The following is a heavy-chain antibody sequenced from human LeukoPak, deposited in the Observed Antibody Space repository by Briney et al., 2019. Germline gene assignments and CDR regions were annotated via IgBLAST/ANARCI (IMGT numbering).Heavy chain of an antibody. CDR2: IWYDGSNK. Sequence: GGSLRLSCAASGFTFSSYGMHWVRQAPGKGLEWVAVIWYDGSNKYYADSVKGRFTISRDNSKNTLYLQMNSLRAEDTAVYYCGRDPDPYSSSWYLGWYFDLWGRGTLVTVSS. J-gene: IGHJ2*01. D-gene: IGHD6-13*01. CDR3: GRDPDPYSSSWYLGWYFDL. V-gene: IGHV3-33*01. CDR1: GFTFSSYG.